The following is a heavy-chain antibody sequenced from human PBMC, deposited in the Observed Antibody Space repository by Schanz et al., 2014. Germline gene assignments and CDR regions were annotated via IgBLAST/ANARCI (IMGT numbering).Heavy chain of an antibody. D-gene: IGHD6-13*01. Sequence: VQLVESGGGVVQPGRSLRLSCAASGFNFNNFAMTWVRQAPGRGLEWVSSISTSGTYMYIADSLKGRLTISRDDAKKSMYLQMNNLRAEDTAVYYCARDLIAAAESWFDPWGQGTPITVSS. J-gene: IGHJ5*02. CDR3: ARDLIAAAESWFDP. CDR2: ISTSGTYM. V-gene: IGHV3-21*01. CDR1: GFNFNNFA.